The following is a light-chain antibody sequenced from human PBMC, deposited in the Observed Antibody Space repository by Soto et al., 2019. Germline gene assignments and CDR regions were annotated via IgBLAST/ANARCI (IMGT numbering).Light chain of an antibody. CDR3: QVWDSSSDPWV. Sequence: SYELTQPPSVSVAPGKTARVTCGGDNIGSKSVHWYQQKPGQAPVLVIYYGRDRPSGIPERFSGSNSGNTATLTISRVEAGDEADYYCQVWDSSSDPWVFGGGTKLTVL. V-gene: IGLV3-21*04. CDR1: NIGSKS. CDR2: YGR. J-gene: IGLJ3*02.